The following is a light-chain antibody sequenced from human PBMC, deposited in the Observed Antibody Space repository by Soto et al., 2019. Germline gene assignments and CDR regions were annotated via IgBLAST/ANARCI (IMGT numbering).Light chain of an antibody. CDR2: DDS. CDR3: QVWDISSDHVV. V-gene: IGLV3-21*02. CDR1: NIGSKS. J-gene: IGLJ2*01. Sequence: GPGQTARMTCAGNNIGSKSVHWYQQRPGQAPVLVVYDDSGRPSGIPERFSGTNSGSTATLTISRVEGGDEADYFCQVWDISSDHVVFGGGTKLTVL.